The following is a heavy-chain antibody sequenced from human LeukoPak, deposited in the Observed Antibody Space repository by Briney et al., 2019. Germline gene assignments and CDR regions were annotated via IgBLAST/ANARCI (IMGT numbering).Heavy chain of an antibody. J-gene: IGHJ5*02. CDR1: GYTFTSYG. CDR2: ISAYNGNT. D-gene: IGHD6-19*01. V-gene: IGHV1-18*01. Sequence: EASVKVSCKASGYTFTSYGISWVRQAPGQGLEWMGWISAYNGNTNYAQKLQGRVTMPTDTSTSTAYMELRSLRSDAAAVYYCARGPSSAPVNWVDPWGQGTLVTVSS. CDR3: ARGPSSAPVNWVDP.